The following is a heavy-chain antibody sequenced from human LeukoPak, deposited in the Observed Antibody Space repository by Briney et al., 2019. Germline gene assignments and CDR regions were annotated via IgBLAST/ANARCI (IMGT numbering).Heavy chain of an antibody. D-gene: IGHD2-8*01. CDR2: IWYDGSNK. Sequence: GGSLRLSCAASGFTFSSYGMHWVRQAPGKGLEWVAVIWYDGSNKYYADSVKGRFTISRDNSKNTLYLQMNSLRAEDTAVYYCAREGVRYYGMDVWGQGTTVTVSS. CDR1: GFTFSSYG. J-gene: IGHJ6*02. CDR3: AREGVRYYGMDV. V-gene: IGHV3-33*01.